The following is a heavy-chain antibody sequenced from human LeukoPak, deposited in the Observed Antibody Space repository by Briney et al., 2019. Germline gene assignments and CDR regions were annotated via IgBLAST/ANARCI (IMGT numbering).Heavy chain of an antibody. D-gene: IGHD3-16*02. V-gene: IGHV3-53*01. CDR3: ASCEVWGELSLRY. CDR2: IYSGGST. CDR1: GFTVSSNY. Sequence: PGGSLRLSCAASGFTVSSNYMIWVRQAPGKGLEWVSVIYSGGSTYYADSVKGRFTISRDNSKNTVYLQMNSLRAEDTAVYYCASCEVWGELSLRYWGQGTLVTVSS. J-gene: IGHJ4*02.